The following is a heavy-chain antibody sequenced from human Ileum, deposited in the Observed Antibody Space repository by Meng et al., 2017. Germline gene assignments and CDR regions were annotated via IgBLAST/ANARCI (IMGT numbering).Heavy chain of an antibody. D-gene: IGHD3-3*01. V-gene: IGHV3-74*01. CDR3: AFTLLASPSALTN. CDR1: GFSFRFCW. CDR2: FIGDGSAA. Sequence: VGVCGWGVAEPRGSWSLPVTGSGFSFRFCWVYGVRQAPGRGRGWVSRFIGDGSAANYADSAEDRFTVSRDNAQNTAYLQMSGLRAEDTAVYYCAFTLLASPSALTNWGQGTLVTVSS. J-gene: IGHJ4*02.